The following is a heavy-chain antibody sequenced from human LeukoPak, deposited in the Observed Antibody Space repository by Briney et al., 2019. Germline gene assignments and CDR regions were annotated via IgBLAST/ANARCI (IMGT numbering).Heavy chain of an antibody. CDR3: AREMGWNYGDY. Sequence: GGSLRLSCAASGFTFSSYWMSWVRQAPGKGLEWVANIKKDGSEKYYVDSVRGRFTISRDNAKNSLYLQMNNLRAEDTAVYYFAREMGWNYGDYWGQGTLVTVSS. CDR1: GFTFSSYW. V-gene: IGHV3-7*05. J-gene: IGHJ4*02. D-gene: IGHD1-7*01. CDR2: IKKDGSEK.